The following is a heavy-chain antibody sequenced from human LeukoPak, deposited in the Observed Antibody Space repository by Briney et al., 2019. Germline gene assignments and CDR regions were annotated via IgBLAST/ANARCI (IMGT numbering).Heavy chain of an antibody. J-gene: IGHJ4*02. CDR3: ARGPYYDILTGPTEFDY. D-gene: IGHD3-9*01. Sequence: GGSLRLSCAASEFTFNNYWMHWVRQAAGKGLVWVSRINSDGSHTDYADSVKGRFTISRDNAKNSLYLQMNSLRAEDTAVYYCARGPYYDILTGPTEFDYWGQGTLVTVSS. CDR2: INSDGSHT. V-gene: IGHV3-74*01. CDR1: EFTFNNYW.